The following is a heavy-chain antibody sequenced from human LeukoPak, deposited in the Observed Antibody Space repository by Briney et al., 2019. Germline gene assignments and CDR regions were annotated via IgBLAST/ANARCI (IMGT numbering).Heavy chain of an antibody. D-gene: IGHD4-23*01. J-gene: IGHJ4*02. CDR3: ARGWDYGGPVSSVFNY. CDR2: ISYDGSNK. V-gene: IGHV3-30*04. Sequence: GGSLRLSCAASGSTFSSYAMHWVRQAPGKGLEWVAVISYDGSNKYYADSVKGRFTISRDNSKNTLYLQMNSLRAEDTAVYYCARGWDYGGPVSSVFNYWGQGTLVTVSS. CDR1: GSTFSSYA.